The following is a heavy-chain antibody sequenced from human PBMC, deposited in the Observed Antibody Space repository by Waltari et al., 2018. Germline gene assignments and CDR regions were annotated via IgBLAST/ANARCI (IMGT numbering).Heavy chain of an antibody. J-gene: IGHJ4*02. Sequence: QLQLVQSGAEVKKPGASVKVSCKGSGFIFSNYGITWVRQAPGQGLGWMGWVSAYNGNTNDDQKCQGRVTMTTDTSTSTAYMELRSLRSDDTAVYYCARDDVDSSSFGGFWGQGTLVTVSS. V-gene: IGHV1-18*01. D-gene: IGHD6-13*01. CDR2: VSAYNGNT. CDR1: GFIFSNYG. CDR3: ARDDVDSSSFGGF.